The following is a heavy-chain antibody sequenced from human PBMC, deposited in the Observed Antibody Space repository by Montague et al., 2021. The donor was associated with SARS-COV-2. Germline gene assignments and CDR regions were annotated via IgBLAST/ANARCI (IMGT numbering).Heavy chain of an antibody. V-gene: IGHV3-23*03. D-gene: IGHD1-26*01. CDR2: IYSGGSST. CDR1: EFAFSSYA. Sequence: SLRLSCAASEFAFSSYAMSWVRQAPGKGLEWVSAIYSGGSSTFYADSVKGRFTISRDNSKNTLYLQMNSLRAEDTAAYYCAKSAWGVTDAFDIWGQGTMATVSS. CDR3: AKSAWGVTDAFDI. J-gene: IGHJ3*02.